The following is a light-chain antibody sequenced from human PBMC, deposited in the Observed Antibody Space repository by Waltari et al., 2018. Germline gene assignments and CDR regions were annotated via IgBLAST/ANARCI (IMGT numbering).Light chain of an antibody. CDR3: QSADREDTYVV. CDR2: KDS. V-gene: IGLV3-25*03. J-gene: IGLJ2*01. CDR1: AFPTTY. Sequence: SYELTQPPSVSVSPGQTAGITCSGDAFPTTYAYCDQQKPGQAPVLVIYKDSERPSGIPERFSGSSSGTTVTLTIRGVQAEDEAVYYCQSADREDTYVVFGGGTKLTVL.